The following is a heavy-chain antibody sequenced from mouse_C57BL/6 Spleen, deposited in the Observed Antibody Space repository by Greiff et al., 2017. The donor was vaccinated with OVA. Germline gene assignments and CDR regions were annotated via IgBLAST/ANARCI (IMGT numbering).Heavy chain of an antibody. CDR1: GFTFTDYY. J-gene: IGHJ4*01. CDR3: ARFFHYYGSSYDYAMDY. CDR2: IRNKANGYTT. D-gene: IGHD1-1*01. Sequence: EVKLQESGGGLVQPGGSLSLSCAASGFTFTDYYMSWVRQPPGKALEWLGFIRNKANGYTTEYSASVKGRFTISRDNSQSILYLQMNALRAEDSATYYCARFFHYYGSSYDYAMDYWGQGTSVTVSS. V-gene: IGHV7-3*01.